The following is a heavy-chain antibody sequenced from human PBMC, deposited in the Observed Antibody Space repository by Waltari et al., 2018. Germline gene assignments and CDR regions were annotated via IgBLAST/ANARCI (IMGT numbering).Heavy chain of an antibody. Sequence: QVQLVQSGAEVKKPGASVKVSCKAYGYTFTSYYMHSVRQAPGQGLEWMGIINPSGGSRSYAQKFQGRVTMTRDTSTSTVYMELSSLRSEDTAVYYCARAQGDAYGYFDLWGRGTLVTVSS. J-gene: IGHJ2*01. CDR1: GYTFTSYY. CDR3: ARAQGDAYGYFDL. CDR2: INPSGGSR. V-gene: IGHV1-46*01. D-gene: IGHD2-21*02.